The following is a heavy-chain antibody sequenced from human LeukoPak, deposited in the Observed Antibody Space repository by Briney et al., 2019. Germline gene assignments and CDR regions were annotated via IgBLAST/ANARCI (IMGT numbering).Heavy chain of an antibody. Sequence: GGSLRLSCAASGFTFSSYAMSWVRQAPGKGLEWVSAISGSGGSTYYADSVKGRFTTSRDNSKNTLYLQMNSLRAEDTAVYYCAKAYSSGWTPDDVNYFDYWGQGTLVTVSS. J-gene: IGHJ4*02. CDR3: AKAYSSGWTPDDVNYFDY. CDR1: GFTFSSYA. D-gene: IGHD6-19*01. CDR2: ISGSGGST. V-gene: IGHV3-23*01.